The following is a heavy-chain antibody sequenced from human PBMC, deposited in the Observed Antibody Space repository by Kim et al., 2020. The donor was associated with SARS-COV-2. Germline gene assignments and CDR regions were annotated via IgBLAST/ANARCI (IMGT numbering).Heavy chain of an antibody. CDR2: FSYTGSA. V-gene: IGHV4-39*07. CDR3: ARENYPERWTLPASVFDV. D-gene: IGHD3-10*01. Sequence: SETLSLTCAVSGDSISSSNYNWVWIRQPPGKGLEWIGTFSYTGSAYYNPSLKSRVTILADTSKNHVSLKLSHLVAADTAVYYCARENYPERWTLPASVFDVWGPGALVIVSS. CDR1: GDSISSSNYN. J-gene: IGHJ3*01.